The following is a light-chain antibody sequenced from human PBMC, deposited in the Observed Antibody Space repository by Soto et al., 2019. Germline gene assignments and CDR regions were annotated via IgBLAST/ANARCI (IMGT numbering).Light chain of an antibody. CDR1: QSVSNN. J-gene: IGKJ3*01. Sequence: EKVMTQSPATLSVSPGERATLSCRASQSVSNNLAWYQQKPGQAPRLLIYGASTRATGVPARFSGSGSGTDFTLTINSLQSEDFALYYCKHYDSWPPLFGPGTKVHIK. CDR2: GAS. CDR3: KHYDSWPPL. V-gene: IGKV3-15*01.